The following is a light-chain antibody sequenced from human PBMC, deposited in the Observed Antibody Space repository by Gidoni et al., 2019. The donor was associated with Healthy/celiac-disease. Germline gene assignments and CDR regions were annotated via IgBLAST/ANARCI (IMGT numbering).Light chain of an antibody. CDR3: QSYDSSLM. Sequence: QSVLTPPPSVSGAPGQRVTISCTGSSSNIGAGYDVHWYQQLPGTAPKLLIYGNSNRPSGVPDRFSGSKSGTSASLAITGLQAEDEADYYCQSYDSSLMFGGGTKLTVL. J-gene: IGLJ3*02. CDR2: GNS. CDR1: SSNIGAGYD. V-gene: IGLV1-40*01.